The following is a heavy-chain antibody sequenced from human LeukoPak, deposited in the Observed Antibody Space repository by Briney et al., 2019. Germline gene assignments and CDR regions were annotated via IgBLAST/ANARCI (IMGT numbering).Heavy chain of an antibody. CDR2: ITWNSGSV. D-gene: IGHD1-26*01. V-gene: IGHV3-9*01. J-gene: IGHJ6*03. CDR3: ARERGLVGATGYYYYYMDV. CDR1: GFTFDDYA. Sequence: GGSLRLSCAASGFTFDDYAMHWVRQAPGKGLEWVSGITWNSGSVVYADSVKGRFTISRDNAKNSLYLQMNSLRAEDTAVYYCARERGLVGATGYYYYYMDVWGKGTTVTVSS.